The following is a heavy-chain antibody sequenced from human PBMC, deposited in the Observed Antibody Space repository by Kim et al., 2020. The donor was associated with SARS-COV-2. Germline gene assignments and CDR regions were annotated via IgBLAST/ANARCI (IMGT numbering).Heavy chain of an antibody. Sequence: GGSLRLSCAASGFTFSNFAIHWVRQAPGRGLEWVAVTSFDGGKQYYAGSVKGRFTVSRDDSKNTLYLQMNSLRAEDTALYYCARTSSTAMISPLGHWGQGTLVTVSS. D-gene: IGHD5-18*01. CDR1: GFTFSNFA. CDR3: ARTSSTAMISPLGH. J-gene: IGHJ4*02. V-gene: IGHV3-33*05. CDR2: TSFDGGKQ.